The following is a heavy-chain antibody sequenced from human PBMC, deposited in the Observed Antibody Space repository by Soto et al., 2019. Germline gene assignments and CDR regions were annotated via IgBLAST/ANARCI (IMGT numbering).Heavy chain of an antibody. CDR2: IYYSGTT. J-gene: IGHJ4*02. Sequence: SETLSLTCTVSGGSVRSGIYYWSWIRQPPGKGLEWIGYIYYSGTTNYNPSLKSRVTISVDTSKNQFSLKLSSVTAADTAVYYCARVEDYGDYFDYWGQATLVTVSS. V-gene: IGHV4-61*01. CDR1: GGSVRSGIYY. D-gene: IGHD4-17*01. CDR3: ARVEDYGDYFDY.